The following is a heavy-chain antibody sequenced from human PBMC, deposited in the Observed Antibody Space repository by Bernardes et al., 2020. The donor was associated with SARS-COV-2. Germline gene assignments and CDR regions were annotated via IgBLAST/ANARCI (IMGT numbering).Heavy chain of an antibody. D-gene: IGHD2-15*01. J-gene: IGHJ6*02. V-gene: IGHV3-74*01. Sequence: GSLRLSCAASGFTFSSYWMHWVRQAPGKGLLWVSRINSDGSSTSYADSVKGRFIISRDIAKNTLYLQMNSLRAEDTAVYYYASTGVVAATDTHFYYYYGMDVWGQGTTVTVSS. CDR3: ASTGVVAATDTHFYYYYGMDV. CDR2: INSDGSST. CDR1: GFTFSSYW.